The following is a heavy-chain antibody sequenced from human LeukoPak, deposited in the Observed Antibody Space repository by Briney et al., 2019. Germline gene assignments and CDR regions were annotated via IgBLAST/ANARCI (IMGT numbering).Heavy chain of an antibody. J-gene: IGHJ4*02. CDR2: INHSGST. CDR1: GGSFSGYY. D-gene: IGHD2-2*01. V-gene: IGHV4-34*01. CDR3: ALVVPAAPLNY. Sequence: SETLSLTCAVYGGSFSGYYWSWIRQPPGKGLEWIGEINHSGSTNYNPSLKSRVTISVDTSKNQFFLKLSSVTAADTAVYYCALVVPAAPLNYWGQGTLVTVSS.